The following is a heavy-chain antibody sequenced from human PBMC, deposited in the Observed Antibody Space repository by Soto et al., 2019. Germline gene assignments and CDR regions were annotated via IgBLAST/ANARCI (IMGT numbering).Heavy chain of an antibody. CDR3: ARVMKYYDSSGYYYHAFDI. Sequence: QVQLVQSGAEVKKPGSSVKVSCKASGGTFSSYAISWVRQAPGQGLEWMGGIIPIFGTANYAQKFQGRVTITADESTSKAYMELSSLRSEDTTVYYCARVMKYYDSSGYYYHAFDIWGQGTIVTVSS. CDR1: GGTFSSYA. CDR2: IIPIFGTA. V-gene: IGHV1-69*01. J-gene: IGHJ3*02. D-gene: IGHD3-22*01.